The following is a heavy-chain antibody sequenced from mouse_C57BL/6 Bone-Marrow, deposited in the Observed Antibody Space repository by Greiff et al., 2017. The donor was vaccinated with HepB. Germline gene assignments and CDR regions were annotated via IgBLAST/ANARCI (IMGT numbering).Heavy chain of an antibody. V-gene: IGHV1-64*01. CDR3: ARCRLRRQKTGFAD. Sequence: QVQLQQPGAELVKPGASVKLSCKASGYTFTSYWMHWVKQRPGQGLEWIGMIHPKSGSTNYNEKFKSKATLTVDKSSSTAYMQLSSLTSEDSAVYYCARCRLRRQKTGFADWGQGTLVTVSA. CDR1: GYTFTSYW. CDR2: IHPKSGST. J-gene: IGHJ3*01. D-gene: IGHD2-4*01.